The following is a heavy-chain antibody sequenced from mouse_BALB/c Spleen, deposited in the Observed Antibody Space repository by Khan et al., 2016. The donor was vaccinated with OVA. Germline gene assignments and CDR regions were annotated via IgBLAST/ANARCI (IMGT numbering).Heavy chain of an antibody. Sequence: EVQLVESGGGLVKPGGSLKLSCAASGFTFSSFTMSWVRQTPEKRLELVASISSGGDNTYYPDSVKGRFTISRDNAKNNLYLQMSSLRSEDTALYYCARSNYCPFAYWGQGTLVTVSA. J-gene: IGHJ3*01. V-gene: IGHV5-9*03. D-gene: IGHD1-1*02. CDR2: ISSGGDNT. CDR1: GFTFSSFT. CDR3: ARSNYCPFAY.